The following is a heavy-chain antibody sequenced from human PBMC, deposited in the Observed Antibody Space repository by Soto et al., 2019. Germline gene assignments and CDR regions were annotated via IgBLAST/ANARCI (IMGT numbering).Heavy chain of an antibody. J-gene: IGHJ4*02. V-gene: IGHV4-30-4*01. Sequence: SETLSLTCTVSGGSISSGDYYWSWIRQPPGKGLEWIAYIHYSGGTHYNPSLKSRVTISVDTSKNQFSLKLSSVTAADTAVYYCARSRYSGSYFFDYWGQGILVTVSS. CDR3: ARSRYSGSYFFDY. D-gene: IGHD1-26*01. CDR2: IHYSGGT. CDR1: GGSISSGDYY.